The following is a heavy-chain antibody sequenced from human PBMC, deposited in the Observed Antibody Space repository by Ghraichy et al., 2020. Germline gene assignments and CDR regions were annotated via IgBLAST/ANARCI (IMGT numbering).Heavy chain of an antibody. D-gene: IGHD2-2*01. J-gene: IGHJ4*02. CDR1: GFTFSSYA. CDR2: ISSNGGST. V-gene: IGHV3-64*01. Sequence: ESLNISCAASGFTFSSYAMHWVRQAPGKGLEYVSAISSNGGSTYYANSVKGRFTISRDNSKNTLYLQMGSLRAEDMAVYYCARATCSSTSCPFDYWGQGTLVTVSS. CDR3: ARATCSSTSCPFDY.